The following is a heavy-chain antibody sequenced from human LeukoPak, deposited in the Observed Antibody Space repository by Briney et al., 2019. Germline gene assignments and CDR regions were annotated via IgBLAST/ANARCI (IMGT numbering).Heavy chain of an antibody. CDR1: GGTFSSYA. CDR2: IIPIFGTA. V-gene: IGHV1-69*05. Sequence: SVKVSCKASGGTFSSYAISWVRQAPGQGLEWMGRIIPIFGTANYAQKFQGRVTITTDESTSTAYMELSSLRSEDTALYYCARGTSSGNSNWFDPWGQGTLVTVSS. J-gene: IGHJ5*02. D-gene: IGHD4-23*01. CDR3: ARGTSSGNSNWFDP.